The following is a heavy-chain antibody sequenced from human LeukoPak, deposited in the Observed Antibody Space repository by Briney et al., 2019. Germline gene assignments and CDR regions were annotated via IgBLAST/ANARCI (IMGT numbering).Heavy chain of an antibody. D-gene: IGHD5-12*01. J-gene: IGHJ4*02. CDR2: IYSGGTK. Sequence: GGSLRLSCAASGVTVSDNYMSWVRQAPGKGLEWVSVIYSGGTKYYADFVKGRFTISRDKSKNTLYLQMNSLRADDTAVYYCTKVVRIVATPEYYYAYWGQGTLLTVSS. CDR3: TKVVRIVATPEYYYAY. CDR1: GVTVSDNY. V-gene: IGHV3-66*01.